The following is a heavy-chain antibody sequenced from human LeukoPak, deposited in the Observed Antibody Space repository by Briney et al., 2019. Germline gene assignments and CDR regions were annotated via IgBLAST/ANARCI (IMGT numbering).Heavy chain of an antibody. CDR2: IKKDGREK. CDR3: ASGRLLWY. D-gene: IGHD2-21*01. Sequence: GGSLRLSCAASGFTFSSYWTSWVRQAPGKGLERVADIKKDGREKYYVDSVKGRFTISRDNATNSLYLQMYSLRAEETALYYFASGRLLWYWGQGNPVTVSS. J-gene: IGHJ4*02. V-gene: IGHV3-7*01. CDR1: GFTFSSYW.